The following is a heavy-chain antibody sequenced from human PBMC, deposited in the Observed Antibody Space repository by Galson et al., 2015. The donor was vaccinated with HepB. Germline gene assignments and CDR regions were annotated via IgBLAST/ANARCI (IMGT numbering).Heavy chain of an antibody. CDR1: GFTFSSYS. Sequence: SLRLSCAASGFTFSSYSMNWVRQAPGKGLEWVSYISSSSSTIYYADSVKGRFTISRDNAKNSLYLQMNSLRAEDTAVYYCAMYSSASPFDYWGQGTLVTVSS. J-gene: IGHJ4*02. D-gene: IGHD6-6*01. CDR2: ISSSSSTI. V-gene: IGHV3-48*01. CDR3: AMYSSASPFDY.